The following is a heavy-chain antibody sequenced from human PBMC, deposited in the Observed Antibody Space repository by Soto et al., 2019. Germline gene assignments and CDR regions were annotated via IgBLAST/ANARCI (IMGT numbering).Heavy chain of an antibody. CDR3: ARDLHTIIPVATAF. V-gene: IGHV3-23*01. CDR2: ISDNGGRT. CDR1: GFTFSTYA. D-gene: IGHD6-19*01. Sequence: EVQLLESGGGLVQPGGSLRLSCAASGFTFSTYAMTWVRQAPGKGLESVSGISDNGGRTYYADSVRGRFTISRDNSKNTLYLQMNSLRAEDTAIYYCARDLHTIIPVATAFWGQGTLVTVSS. J-gene: IGHJ4*02.